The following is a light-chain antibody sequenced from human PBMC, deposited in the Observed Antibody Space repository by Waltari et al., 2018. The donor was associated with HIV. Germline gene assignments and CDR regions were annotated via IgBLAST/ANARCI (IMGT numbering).Light chain of an antibody. J-gene: IGLJ3*02. V-gene: IGLV1-36*01. CDR1: SSNTGKNT. CDR2: YDD. CDR3: SAWDDSLDGRV. Sequence: QSVLTQPPSVSEAPWQWVSISCSCGSSNTGKNTVSWYQQVPGKPPRLLIYYDDLLAPGVSGRFSGSKSGTSASLAISGLQSEDEGHYYCSAWDDSLDGRVFGGGTKVTVL.